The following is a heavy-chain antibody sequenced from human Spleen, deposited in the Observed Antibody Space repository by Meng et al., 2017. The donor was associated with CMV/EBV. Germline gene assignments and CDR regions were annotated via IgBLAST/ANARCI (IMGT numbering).Heavy chain of an antibody. Sequence: GESLKISCAASGFTFSSYAMSWVRQAPGKGLEWVSVIYNGDTGTYYADSVKGRFTISRDNSKNTLYLQMNRLRAEDTAVYYWARGPLYGDWDYWGQGTLVTVSS. V-gene: IGHV3-23*03. CDR1: GFTFSSYA. J-gene: IGHJ4*02. CDR3: ARGPLYGDWDY. CDR2: IYNGDTGT. D-gene: IGHD4-17*01.